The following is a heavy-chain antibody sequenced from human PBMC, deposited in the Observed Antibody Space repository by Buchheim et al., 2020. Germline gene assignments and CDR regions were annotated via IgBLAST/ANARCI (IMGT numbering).Heavy chain of an antibody. Sequence: QVQLVQSGAEVKKPGSSVKVSCKASGGTFSSYAISWVRQAPGQGLEWMGGIIPIFGTANYAQKFQGRVTITADESTSTAYMELSSLRSEDTAVYYCAREEGGKRKSRSYIAVAGTRWFDPWGQGTL. J-gene: IGHJ5*02. V-gene: IGHV1-69*01. CDR2: IIPIFGTA. CDR1: GGTFSSYA. D-gene: IGHD6-19*01. CDR3: AREEGGKRKSRSYIAVAGTRWFDP.